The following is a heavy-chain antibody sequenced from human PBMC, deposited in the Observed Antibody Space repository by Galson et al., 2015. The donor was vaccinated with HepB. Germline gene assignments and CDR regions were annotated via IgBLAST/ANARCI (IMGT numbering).Heavy chain of an antibody. Sequence: SVKVSCKASGGTFSSYAISWVRQAPGQGLEWMGGIIPIFGTANYAQKFQGRATITADESTSTAYMELSSLRSEDTAVYYCASAFWSGYYNWFDPWGQGTLVTVSS. CDR3: ASAFWSGYYNWFDP. CDR1: GGTFSSYA. V-gene: IGHV1-69*13. D-gene: IGHD3-3*01. J-gene: IGHJ5*02. CDR2: IIPIFGTA.